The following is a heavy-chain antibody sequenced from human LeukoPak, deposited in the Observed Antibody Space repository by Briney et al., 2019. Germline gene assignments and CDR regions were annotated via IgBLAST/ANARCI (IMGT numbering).Heavy chain of an antibody. V-gene: IGHV4-4*02. CDR3: ARLSIAAAEYYFDY. CDR1: GGSISSSNW. D-gene: IGHD6-13*01. J-gene: IGHJ4*02. CDR2: IYHSGST. Sequence: SETLPLTCAVSGGSISSSNWWSWVRQPPGKGLEWIGEIYHSGSTNYNPSLKSRVTISVDKSKNQFSLKLSSVTAADTAVYYCARLSIAAAEYYFDYWGQGTLVTVSS.